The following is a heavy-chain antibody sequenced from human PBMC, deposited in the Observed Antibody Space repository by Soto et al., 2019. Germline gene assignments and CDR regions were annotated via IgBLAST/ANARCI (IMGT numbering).Heavy chain of an antibody. CDR1: GFIFSDYA. V-gene: IGHV3-23*01. CDR2: ISASGGNI. J-gene: IGHJ2*01. D-gene: IGHD3-16*01. Sequence: GGSLRLSCVASGFIFSDYAMTWVRQAPGKGLQWVATISASGGNIEYADSLKGRFTISRDNSKNSVYLQLSGLTAVDTAVHYCAKVAGGLGYFDLWGRGTLVTVSS. CDR3: AKVAGGLGYFDL.